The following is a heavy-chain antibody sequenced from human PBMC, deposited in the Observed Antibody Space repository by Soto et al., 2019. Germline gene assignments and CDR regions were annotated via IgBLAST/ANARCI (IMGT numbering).Heavy chain of an antibody. CDR3: ARVGWTTVGYYFDY. D-gene: IGHD2-8*02. J-gene: IGHJ4*02. CDR2: IHYSGST. V-gene: IGHV4-59*01. CDR1: GVSIGSYY. Sequence: SETLSLTCTVSGVSIGSYYWSWIRQPPGKGLEWIGYIHYSGSTKYNPSLKSRVTISIDTSKSQFSLKLSSVTAADTAVYYCARVGWTTVGYYFDYWGQGALVTVSS.